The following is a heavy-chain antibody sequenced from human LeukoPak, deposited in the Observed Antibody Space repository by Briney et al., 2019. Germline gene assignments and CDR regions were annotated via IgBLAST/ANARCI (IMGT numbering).Heavy chain of an antibody. V-gene: IGHV3-7*03. D-gene: IGHD3-10*01. CDR3: AREGGYGSGTDEESWFDP. CDR1: GFTFSSYW. Sequence: GGSLRLSCAASGFTFSSYWMSWVRQAPGKGLEWVANIKQDGSEKYYVDSVKGRFTISRDNAKNSLYLQMNSLRAEGTAVYYCAREGGYGSGTDEESWFDPWGQGTLVTVSS. CDR2: IKQDGSEK. J-gene: IGHJ5*02.